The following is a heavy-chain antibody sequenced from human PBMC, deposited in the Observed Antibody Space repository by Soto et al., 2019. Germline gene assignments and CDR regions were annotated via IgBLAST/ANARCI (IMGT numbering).Heavy chain of an antibody. Sequence: SETLSLICTVSGGSISSSSYYWGWIRQPPGKGLEWIGSIYYCGSTYYNPSLKSRVPISLDTSKNQFFLKLSSVTAAATAVHYCASGTDFWSGYSGQTIDYWGQGTLVT. CDR3: ASGTDFWSGYSGQTIDY. CDR2: IYYCGST. CDR1: GGSISSSSYY. D-gene: IGHD3-3*01. J-gene: IGHJ4*02. V-gene: IGHV4-39*01.